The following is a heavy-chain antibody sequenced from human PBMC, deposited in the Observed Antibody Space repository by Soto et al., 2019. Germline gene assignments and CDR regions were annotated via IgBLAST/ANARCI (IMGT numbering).Heavy chain of an antibody. Sequence: QGQLVESGGGVVQPGRSLRLSCAASGFTFSNYGMHWVRQAPGKGLEWVAVISYDGSNKYYADSVKGRFTISRDNSKNTLYLQMNSLRAEDTALYYCAKDIGSGCYLFDAFDIWGQGTMVTVSS. D-gene: IGHD1-26*01. CDR2: ISYDGSNK. CDR1: GFTFSNYG. V-gene: IGHV3-30*18. CDR3: AKDIGSGCYLFDAFDI. J-gene: IGHJ3*02.